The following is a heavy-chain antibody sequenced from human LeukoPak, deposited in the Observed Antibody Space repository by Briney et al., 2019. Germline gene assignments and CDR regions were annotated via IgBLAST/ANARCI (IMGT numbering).Heavy chain of an antibody. Sequence: GESLKISCQGSGYSFTNYWIGWVRQMPGKGLEWMGIIYPGDSDTRYSPSFQGQVTFSADKSMSTAYLQWSSLKASDTAMYYCARRALTFYQGSYGYSDYFDYWGQGTLVTVSS. CDR2: IYPGDSDT. CDR3: ARRALTFYQGSYGYSDYFDY. D-gene: IGHD3-16*01. CDR1: GYSFTNYW. V-gene: IGHV5-51*01. J-gene: IGHJ4*02.